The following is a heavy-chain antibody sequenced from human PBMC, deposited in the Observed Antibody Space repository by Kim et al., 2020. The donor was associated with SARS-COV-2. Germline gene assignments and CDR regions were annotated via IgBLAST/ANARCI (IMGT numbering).Heavy chain of an antibody. V-gene: IGHV3-74*03. D-gene: IGHD3-3*01. J-gene: IGHJ4*02. CDR2: ISSGGDRT. CDR3: ARGRGDDYWTVPDAF. CDR1: GFTFNNYW. Sequence: GGSLRLSCAASGFTFNNYWMHWVRQTPGMGLQWVSRISSGGDRTTYADSVRGRFTISRDNARSTLFLQMNSLRVGDTAVYYCARGRGDDYWTVPDAFWGQGTLVTVSS.